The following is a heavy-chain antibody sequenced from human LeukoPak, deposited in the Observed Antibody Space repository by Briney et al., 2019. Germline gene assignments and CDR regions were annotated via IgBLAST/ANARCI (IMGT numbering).Heavy chain of an antibody. Sequence: PSETLALTCTVSGGSISSSSYYWGWIRQPPGKGLEWIGSIYYSGSTYYNPSLKSRVTISVDTSKNQFSLKLSSVTAADTAVYYCARGRPYCSGGSCYFDYWGQGTLVTVSS. D-gene: IGHD2-15*01. CDR2: IYYSGST. CDR3: ARGRPYCSGGSCYFDY. CDR1: GGSISSSSYY. J-gene: IGHJ4*02. V-gene: IGHV4-39*07.